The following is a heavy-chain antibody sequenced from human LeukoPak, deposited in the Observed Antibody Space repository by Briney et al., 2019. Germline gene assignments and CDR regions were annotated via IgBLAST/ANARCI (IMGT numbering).Heavy chain of an antibody. J-gene: IGHJ6*04. CDR3: ARQPTDIVVVPAAISGMDYYGMDV. Sequence: GESLRISCKGSGYSFTSYWISWVRQMPGKGLEGMGRIDPSDSYTNYSPSFQGHVTISADKSISTAYLQWSSPKASDTAMYYCARQPTDIVVVPAAISGMDYYGMDVWGKGTTVTVSS. D-gene: IGHD2-2*02. CDR2: IDPSDSYT. V-gene: IGHV5-10-1*01. CDR1: GYSFTSYW.